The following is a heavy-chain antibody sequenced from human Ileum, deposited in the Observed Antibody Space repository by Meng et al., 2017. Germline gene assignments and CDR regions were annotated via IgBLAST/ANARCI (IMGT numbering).Heavy chain of an antibody. CDR1: GFNVTSNY. D-gene: IGHD3-10*01. CDR2: IQSGGDT. J-gene: IGHJ4*02. V-gene: IGHV3-66*02. Sequence: GESLKISCAASGFNVTSNYMSWVRQAPGKGLEWVSVIQSGGDTYYADSVKGRFTISRDNSKNTLYLQMNSLRAEDTAVYYCAKDPGYGLGTYYGDYWGQGTLVTVSS. CDR3: AKDPGYGLGTYYGDY.